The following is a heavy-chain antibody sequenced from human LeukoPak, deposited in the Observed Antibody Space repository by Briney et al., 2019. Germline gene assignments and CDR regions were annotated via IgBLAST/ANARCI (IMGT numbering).Heavy chain of an antibody. CDR3: ARVVGDYEFDY. V-gene: IGHV4-38-2*02. CDR2: MYHSGST. J-gene: IGHJ4*02. CDR1: GYSISSGYY. D-gene: IGHD4-17*01. Sequence: SETLSLTCTVSGYSISSGYYWGWIRQPPGKGLEWIGSMYHSGSTYSNPFLKSRVTISVDTSKNQFSLKLTSVTAADTAVYYCARVVGDYEFDYWGQGTLVTVSS.